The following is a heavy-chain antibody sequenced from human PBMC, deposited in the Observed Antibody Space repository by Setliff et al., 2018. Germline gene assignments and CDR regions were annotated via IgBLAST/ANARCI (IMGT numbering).Heavy chain of an antibody. J-gene: IGHJ4*02. Sequence: SETLSLTCAVYGESFSGHYWSWIRQPPGKGLEWIGEINHSGSTNYNPSLKSRVTISVDTSKNQFSLKLSSVAAADTAVYYCARGINSVSWTPKYWGRGTLVTVSS. CDR1: GESFSGHY. CDR3: ARGINSVSWTPKY. V-gene: IGHV4-34*01. D-gene: IGHD6-13*01. CDR2: INHSGST.